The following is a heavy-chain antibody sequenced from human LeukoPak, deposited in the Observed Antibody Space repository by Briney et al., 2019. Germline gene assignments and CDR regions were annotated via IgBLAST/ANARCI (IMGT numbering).Heavy chain of an antibody. CDR1: GFIFSNYW. CDR3: ARDWHIVVVTATDY. J-gene: IGHJ4*02. V-gene: IGHV3-7*01. CDR2: IKQDGSEK. Sequence: GGSLRLSCAASGFIFSNYWMTWVRQAPGKGLEWVANIKQDGSEKYYVESVRGRFTISRDNAKNSVYPQMNSLRAEDTAVYYCARDWHIVVVTATDYWGQGAPVTVSS. D-gene: IGHD2-21*02.